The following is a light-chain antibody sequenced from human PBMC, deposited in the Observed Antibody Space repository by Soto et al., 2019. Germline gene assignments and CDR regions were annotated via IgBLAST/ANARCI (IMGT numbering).Light chain of an antibody. Sequence: DIQMTQSPSTLSASVGDSVTITCRASQNIRNWLAWYQQKPGKAPNPLIYDASSLKSGVPARFSGSGSGSEFNFTITGLQPDDFATYFCQQYNTYSTFGQGTRLEI. CDR1: QNIRNW. J-gene: IGKJ5*01. V-gene: IGKV1-5*01. CDR3: QQYNTYST. CDR2: DAS.